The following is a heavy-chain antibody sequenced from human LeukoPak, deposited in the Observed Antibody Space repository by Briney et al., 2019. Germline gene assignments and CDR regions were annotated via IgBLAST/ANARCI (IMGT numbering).Heavy chain of an antibody. V-gene: IGHV4-61*01. CDR2: IYYSGST. Sequence: SETLSLTCTVSGYSISSGYYWSWIRQPPGKGLEWIGYIYYSGSTNYNPSLKSRVTISVDTSKNQFSLKLSSVTAADTAVYYCARRPPLYYYGMDVWGQGTTVTVSS. CDR3: ARRPPLYYYGMDV. CDR1: GYSISSGYY. J-gene: IGHJ6*02.